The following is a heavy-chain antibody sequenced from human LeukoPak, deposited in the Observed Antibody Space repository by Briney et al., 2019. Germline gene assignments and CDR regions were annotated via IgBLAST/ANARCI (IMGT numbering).Heavy chain of an antibody. D-gene: IGHD6-13*01. CDR1: GGSFSDYY. J-gene: IGHJ3*02. CDR2: INHSGST. CDR3: ARDHRYSSSPDAFDI. V-gene: IGHV4-34*01. Sequence: PSETLSLTCAVYGGSFSDYYWSWIRQPPGKGLEWIGEINHSGSTNYNPSLKSRVTISVDTSKNQFSLKLSSVTAADTAVYYCARDHRYSSSPDAFDIWGQGTMVTVSS.